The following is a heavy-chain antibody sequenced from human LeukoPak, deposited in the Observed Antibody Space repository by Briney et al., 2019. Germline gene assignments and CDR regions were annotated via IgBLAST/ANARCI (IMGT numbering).Heavy chain of an antibody. V-gene: IGHV4-39*01. Sequence: SETLSLTCTVSGGSISSSSYYWGWIRQPPGKGLEWIGSIYYSGSTYYNPSLRSRVTISVDTSKNQFSLKLSSVTAADTAVYYCGSSSGYSSGAIYFDYWGQGTLVTVSS. CDR1: GGSISSSSYY. CDR2: IYYSGST. CDR3: GSSSGYSSGAIYFDY. J-gene: IGHJ4*02. D-gene: IGHD6-19*01.